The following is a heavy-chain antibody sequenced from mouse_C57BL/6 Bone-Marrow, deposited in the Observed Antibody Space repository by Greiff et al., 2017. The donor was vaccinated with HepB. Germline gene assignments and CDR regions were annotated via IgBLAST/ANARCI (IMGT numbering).Heavy chain of an antibody. CDR2: ISSGSSTI. CDR3: ARKDSNYSYYYAMDY. V-gene: IGHV5-17*01. J-gene: IGHJ4*01. CDR1: GFTFSDYG. D-gene: IGHD2-5*01. Sequence: EVQLVESGGVLVKPGGSLKLSCAASGFTFSDYGMHWVRQAPEKGLEWVAYISSGSSTIYYADTVKGRFTISRDNAKNTLFLQMTSLRSEDTAMYYCARKDSNYSYYYAMDYWGQGTSVTVSS.